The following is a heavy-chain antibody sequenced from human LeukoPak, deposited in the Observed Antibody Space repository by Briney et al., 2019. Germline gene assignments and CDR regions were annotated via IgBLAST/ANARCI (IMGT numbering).Heavy chain of an antibody. CDR2: INSDGSST. J-gene: IGHJ4*02. CDR1: GFTFSSYW. V-gene: IGHV3-74*01. Sequence: GGSLRLSCAACGFTFSSYWMHWVRQAPGKGVVWISRINSDGSSTSYADCVKGRFTISRDNARNTLYLQMNSLRAEDTAVYYCARYSRGIAAQTTFDYWGEGTLVTVSS. CDR3: ARYSRGIAAQTTFDY. D-gene: IGHD6-13*01.